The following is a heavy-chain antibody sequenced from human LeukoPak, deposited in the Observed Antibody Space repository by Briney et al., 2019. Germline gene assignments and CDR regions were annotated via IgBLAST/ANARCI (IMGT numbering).Heavy chain of an antibody. CDR3: ARDPHYDFWSGYYFIGYFDY. J-gene: IGHJ4*02. CDR2: IIPIFGTA. CDR1: GYTFTSYY. V-gene: IGHV1-69*13. Sequence: SVKVSCKASGYTFTSYYMHWVRQAPGQGLEWMGGIIPIFGTANYAQKFQGRVTITADESTSTAYMELSSLRSEDTAVYYCARDPHYDFWSGYYFIGYFDYWGQGTLVTVSS. D-gene: IGHD3-3*01.